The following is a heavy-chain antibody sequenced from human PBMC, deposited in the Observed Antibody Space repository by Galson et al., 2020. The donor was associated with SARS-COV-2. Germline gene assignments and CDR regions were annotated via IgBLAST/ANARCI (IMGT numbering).Heavy chain of an antibody. CDR1: GFTFSSYG. CDR3: AKGSPSRILYWGKNWFDP. J-gene: IGHJ5*02. CDR2: ISYDGSNK. Sequence: GGSLRLSCAASGFTFSSYGMHWVRQAPGKGLEWVAVISYDGSNKYYADSVKGRFTISRDNSKNTLYLQMNSLRAEDTAVYYCAKGSPSRILYWGKNWFDPWGQGTLVTVSS. D-gene: IGHD2-8*02. V-gene: IGHV3-30*18.